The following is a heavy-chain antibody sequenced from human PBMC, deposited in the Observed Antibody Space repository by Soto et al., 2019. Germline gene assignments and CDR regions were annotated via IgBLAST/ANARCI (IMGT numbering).Heavy chain of an antibody. CDR1: GFSFSTYS. D-gene: IGHD2-21*02. V-gene: IGHV3-21*01. CDR2: IGRRSDI. CDR3: AREETAWPLAYGLDV. J-gene: IGHJ6*02. Sequence: GGSLRLSCEASGFSFSTYSMHWVRQAPGKGLEWVSSIGRRSDIYYADSVKGRFTIFRDNAKNSVSLQMNSLRDEDTAVYYCAREETAWPLAYGLDVWGQGTTVTVS.